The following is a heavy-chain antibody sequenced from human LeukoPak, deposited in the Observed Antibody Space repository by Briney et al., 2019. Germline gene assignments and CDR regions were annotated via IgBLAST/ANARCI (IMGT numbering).Heavy chain of an antibody. D-gene: IGHD3-22*01. CDR3: ARGYPHYYDSSGYYSDY. CDR2: IYSGGST. CDR1: GFTVSSNY. Sequence: PGGSLRLSCAASGFTVSSNYMSWVRQAPGKGLEWVSVIYSGGSTYYADSVKGRFTISRDNSKNTLYLQMNSLRAEDTAVYYCARGYPHYYDSSGYYSDYWGQGTLVTVSS. V-gene: IGHV3-53*01. J-gene: IGHJ4*02.